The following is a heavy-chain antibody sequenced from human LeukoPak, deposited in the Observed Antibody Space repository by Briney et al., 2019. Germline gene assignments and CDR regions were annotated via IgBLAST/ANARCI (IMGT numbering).Heavy chain of an antibody. CDR2: IFYSGST. D-gene: IGHD6-19*01. CDR1: GGSITRSNYY. J-gene: IGHJ4*02. CDR3: ARYNSGWSYFDY. Sequence: SETLSLTCTVSGGSITRSNYYWSWIRQPPGKGLDWIGYIFYSGSTNYNPSLKSRVTMSVDTSKSQFSLKLSSVTAADTAIYYCARYNSGWSYFDYWGQGTLVTVSS. V-gene: IGHV4-61*01.